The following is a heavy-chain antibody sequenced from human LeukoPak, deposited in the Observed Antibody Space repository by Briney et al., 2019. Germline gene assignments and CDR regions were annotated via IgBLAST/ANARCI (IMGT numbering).Heavy chain of an antibody. V-gene: IGHV4-30-2*01. CDR1: GGSISSGGYS. D-gene: IGHD4-17*01. CDR2: IYHSGST. CDR3: ARGLSRSGTYYGDPVYFDY. J-gene: IGHJ4*02. Sequence: PSETLSLTCAVSGGSISSGGYSWSWIRQPPGKGLEWIGYIYHSGSTYYNPSLKSRVTISVDRSKNQFSLKLSSVTAADTAVYYCARGLSRSGTYYGDPVYFDYWGQGTLVTVSS.